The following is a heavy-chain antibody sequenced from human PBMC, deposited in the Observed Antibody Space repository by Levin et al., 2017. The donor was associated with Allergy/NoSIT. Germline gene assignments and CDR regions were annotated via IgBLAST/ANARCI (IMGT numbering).Heavy chain of an antibody. CDR1: GYTFTSYY. V-gene: IGHV1-46*01. CDR2: INPSGGST. CDR3: AREGIQLWLGAFDI. J-gene: IGHJ3*02. D-gene: IGHD5-18*01. Sequence: GESLKISCKASGYTFTSYYMHWVRQAPGQGLEWMGIINPSGGSTSYAQKFQGRVTMTRDTSTSTVYMELSSLRSEDTAVYYCAREGIQLWLGAFDIWGQGTMVTVSS.